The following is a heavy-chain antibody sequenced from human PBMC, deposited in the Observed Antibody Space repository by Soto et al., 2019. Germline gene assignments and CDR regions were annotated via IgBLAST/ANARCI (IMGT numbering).Heavy chain of an antibody. J-gene: IGHJ6*02. V-gene: IGHV3-53*02. Sequence: EVQLVETGGGLIQPGGSLRLSCAASGFTVSTSYMNWVRQAPGKGLEWVSFIQSGGATYHADSVKGRFTISRDNSKNTLSLQMTSLRAEDTAVYYCARAKPGNYYYYGMDDWGQGTTVTVSS. CDR1: GFTVSTSY. D-gene: IGHD3-16*01. CDR3: ARAKPGNYYYYGMDD. CDR2: IQSGGAT.